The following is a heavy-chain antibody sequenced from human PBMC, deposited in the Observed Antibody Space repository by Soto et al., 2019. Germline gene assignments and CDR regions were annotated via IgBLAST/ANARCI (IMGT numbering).Heavy chain of an antibody. V-gene: IGHV1-69*12. CDR3: ASGIRLWLRRINNGYSG. D-gene: IGHD5-12*01. CDR1: GGTFSTYA. CDR2: IIPMFGTA. Sequence: QVQLVQSGAEVKKPESSVKVSCKAPGGTFSTYAISWVRQAPGQGLEWMGGIIPMFGTANYAQRFQDRVTITGDVSTNTVYMALSRLRSEDTAVYFCASGIRLWLRRINNGYSGWGQGTLVTVSS. J-gene: IGHJ4*02.